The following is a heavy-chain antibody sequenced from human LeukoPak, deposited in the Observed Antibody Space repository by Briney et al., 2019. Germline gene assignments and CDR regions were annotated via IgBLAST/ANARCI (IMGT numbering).Heavy chain of an antibody. Sequence: GGSLRLSCAASGFIFNSYTMSWVRQAPGKGLEWVSTISGSGGSTYYADSVKGRFTISRDNPKNTLSLQMNSLRAEDTAVYYCAKGSAYADFWGQGTLVTVSS. V-gene: IGHV3-23*01. D-gene: IGHD3-3*01. CDR1: GFIFNSYT. CDR2: ISGSGGST. J-gene: IGHJ4*02. CDR3: AKGSAYADF.